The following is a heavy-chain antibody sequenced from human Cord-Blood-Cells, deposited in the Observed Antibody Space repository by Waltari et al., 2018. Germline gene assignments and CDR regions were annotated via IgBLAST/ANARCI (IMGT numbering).Heavy chain of an antibody. V-gene: IGHV4-39*01. J-gene: IGHJ4*02. CDR3: ARLAPYSSSSRYFDY. Sequence: QLQLQESGPGLVKPSETLSLTCTVSGGSISSSSYYWGWIRQPPGKGLEWIGSIYYSVSTYYNPSLKSRVTISVDTSKNQFSLKLSSVTAADTAVYYCARLAPYSSSSRYFDYWGQGTLVTVSS. CDR1: GGSISSSSYY. CDR2: IYYSVST. D-gene: IGHD6-6*01.